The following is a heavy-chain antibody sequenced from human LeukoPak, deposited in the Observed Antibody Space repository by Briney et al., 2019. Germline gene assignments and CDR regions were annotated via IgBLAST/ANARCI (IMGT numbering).Heavy chain of an antibody. CDR2: IIPILGMA. J-gene: IGHJ6*02. CDR1: GGTFSSYA. CDR3: AREQKDIVVVPAAPGGYYYGMDV. D-gene: IGHD2-2*01. Sequence: SVKVSCKASGGTFSSYAISWVRQAPGQGLEWMGRIIPILGMANYAQKFQGRVTITADKSTSTAYMELSRLRSDDTAVYYCAREQKDIVVVPAAPGGYYYGMDVWGQGTTVTVSS. V-gene: IGHV1-69*04.